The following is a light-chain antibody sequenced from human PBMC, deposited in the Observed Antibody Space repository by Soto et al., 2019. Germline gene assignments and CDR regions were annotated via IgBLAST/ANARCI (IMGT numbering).Light chain of an antibody. CDR2: EVS. Sequence: QSALTQPPSASGAPGQSVTISCTGTSSDVGSYNDVSWYQQHPGKVPKVMIYEVSKRPSGVPDRFSGSKSGNTASLTVSGLQAEDEDDYYCSSYAGSNNLVFGGGTKLTVL. V-gene: IGLV2-8*01. J-gene: IGLJ2*01. CDR1: SSDVGSYND. CDR3: SSYAGSNNLV.